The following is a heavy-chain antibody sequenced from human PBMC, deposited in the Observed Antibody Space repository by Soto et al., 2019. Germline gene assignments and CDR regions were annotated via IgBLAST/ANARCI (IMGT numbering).Heavy chain of an antibody. J-gene: IGHJ4*02. D-gene: IGHD3-22*01. Sequence: SETLSLTCTVSGGSISGYHWSWFRQTPGKAPEWIGYIYSSGSTNYNASLKSRVTISIDTSKNQFALQLKSVTAADTAVYFCARYSYESSDYYLQDYWGPGTLVTVSS. CDR2: IYSSGST. V-gene: IGHV4-59*01. CDR3: ARYSYESSDYYLQDY. CDR1: GGSISGYH.